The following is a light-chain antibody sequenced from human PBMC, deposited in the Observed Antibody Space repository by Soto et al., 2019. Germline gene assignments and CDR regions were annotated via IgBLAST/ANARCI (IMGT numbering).Light chain of an antibody. CDR3: QQYGYLVT. CDR2: GAS. J-gene: IGKJ4*01. Sequence: EIVMTQSPATLSVSPGESATLSCRASQSVSSDLAWYQQKPGQAPRLLIYGASSRATGIPDRFSGSGSGTDFTLTISRLEPEDFAMYYCQQYGYLVTFGGGTKVDIK. CDR1: QSVSSD. V-gene: IGKV3-20*01.